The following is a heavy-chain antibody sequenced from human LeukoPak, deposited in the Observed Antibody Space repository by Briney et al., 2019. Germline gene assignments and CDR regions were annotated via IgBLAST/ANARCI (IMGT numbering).Heavy chain of an antibody. V-gene: IGHV4-39*07. CDR3: ARGPPTATTVTTEFQH. CDR2: IYYSGST. Sequence: SETLSLTCTVSGGSISSSSYYWGWIRQPPGKGLEWIGSIYYSGSTYYNPSLKSRVTISVDTSKNQFSLKLSSVTAADTAVYYCARGPPTATTVTTEFQHWGQGTLVTVSS. CDR1: GGSISSSSYY. J-gene: IGHJ1*01. D-gene: IGHD4-17*01.